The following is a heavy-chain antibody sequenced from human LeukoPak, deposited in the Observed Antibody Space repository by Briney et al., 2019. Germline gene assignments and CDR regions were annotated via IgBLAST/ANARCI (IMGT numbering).Heavy chain of an antibody. CDR1: GGSMRNYY. V-gene: IGHV4-59*08. CDR3: ARGHEIEEEFDY. CDR2: IYYSGST. Sequence: PSETLSLTCTVSGGSMRNYYRNWIRQPPGKGLEWIGYIYYSGSTTYNPSLKSRVTISVDTSKNQFSLKLSSVTAADTAVYYCARGHEIEEEFDYWGQGTLVTVSS. J-gene: IGHJ4*02. D-gene: IGHD2-21*01.